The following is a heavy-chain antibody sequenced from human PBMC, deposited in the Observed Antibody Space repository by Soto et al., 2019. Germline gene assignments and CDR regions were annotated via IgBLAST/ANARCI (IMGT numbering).Heavy chain of an antibody. Sequence: SETLSLTCTVSGGSISSYYWSWIRQPPGRGLEWIGYIYYSGSTNYNPSLKSRVTISVDTSKNQFSLKLSSVTAADTAVYYCARADDSSGYFSLDYWGQGTLVTVSS. CDR2: IYYSGST. J-gene: IGHJ4*02. CDR1: GGSISSYY. V-gene: IGHV4-59*01. CDR3: ARADDSSGYFSLDY. D-gene: IGHD3-22*01.